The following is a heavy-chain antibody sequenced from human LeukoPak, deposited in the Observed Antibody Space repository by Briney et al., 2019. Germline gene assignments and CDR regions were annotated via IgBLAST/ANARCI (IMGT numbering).Heavy chain of an antibody. Sequence: GGSLRLSCAASGFTFSSYAVSWVRQAPGKGLEWVSAISGSGGSTYYADSVKGRFTISRDNSKNTLYLQMNSLRAEDTAVYYCARETRLYSSGWYGSAFDIWGQGTMVTVSS. J-gene: IGHJ3*02. CDR2: ISGSGGST. CDR1: GFTFSSYA. V-gene: IGHV3-23*01. CDR3: ARETRLYSSGWYGSAFDI. D-gene: IGHD6-19*01.